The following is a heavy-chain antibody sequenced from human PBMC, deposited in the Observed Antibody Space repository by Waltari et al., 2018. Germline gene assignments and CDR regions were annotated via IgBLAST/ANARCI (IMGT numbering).Heavy chain of an antibody. CDR2: IRRDGSQA. D-gene: IGHD4-17*01. Sequence: EEQLVESGGGLVQPGGSLRLSCEGSGSTFRIHWMSWVRQAPGKGLGWVANIRRDGSQANYVDSVKGRFTISRDNAKKSLYLQMNSLRAEDTGVYYCARESTASNEGVWGQGTLVTVSS. J-gene: IGHJ4*02. V-gene: IGHV3-7*01. CDR3: ARESTASNEGV. CDR1: GSTFRIHW.